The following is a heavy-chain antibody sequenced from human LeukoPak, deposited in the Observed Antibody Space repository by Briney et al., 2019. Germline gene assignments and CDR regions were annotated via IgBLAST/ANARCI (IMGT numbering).Heavy chain of an antibody. CDR1: GGSFSGYY. CDR3: ARDSSGYWGYYYYYMDV. CDR2: INHSGST. V-gene: IGHV4-34*01. Sequence: SETLSLTCAVYGGSFSGYYWSWIRQPPGKGLEWIGEINHSGSTNYNPSLKSRVTISVDTSKNQFSLKLSSVTAADTAVYYCARDSSGYWGYYYYYMDVWGKGTTVTVSS. D-gene: IGHD3-22*01. J-gene: IGHJ6*03.